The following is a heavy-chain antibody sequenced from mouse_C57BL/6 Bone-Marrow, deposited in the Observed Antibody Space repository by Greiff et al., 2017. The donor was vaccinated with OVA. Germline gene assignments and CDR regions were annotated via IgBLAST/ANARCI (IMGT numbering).Heavy chain of an antibody. CDR2: IYPGDGDT. CDR1: GYAFSSYW. J-gene: IGHJ2*01. D-gene: IGHD2-12*01. CDR3: TRKGGYSSHFDC. Sequence: QVQLQQSGAELVKPGASVKISCTASGYAFSSYWMNWVKQRPGKGLEWIGQIYPGDGDTNYNGNFKGKATLSADNSSSTAYMQLSSLTSEDSADYFCTRKGGYSSHFDCWGPGPTLTVSS. V-gene: IGHV1-80*01.